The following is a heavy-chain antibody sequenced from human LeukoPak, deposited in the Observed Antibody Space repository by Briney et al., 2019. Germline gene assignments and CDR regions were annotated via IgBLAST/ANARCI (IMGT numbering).Heavy chain of an antibody. D-gene: IGHD3-3*01. J-gene: IGHJ6*03. V-gene: IGHV4-39*07. Sequence: PSETLSLTCIVSGGAISSGSYYWGWIRQPPGKGLEWIGSMYYTGSTYNSPSLKSRVTISVDTSKNQFSLKLTSVTAADTAVYYCARELSGYYWNYYYYYMDVWGKGTTVTVSS. CDR2: MYYTGST. CDR1: GGAISSGSYY. CDR3: ARELSGYYWNYYYYYMDV.